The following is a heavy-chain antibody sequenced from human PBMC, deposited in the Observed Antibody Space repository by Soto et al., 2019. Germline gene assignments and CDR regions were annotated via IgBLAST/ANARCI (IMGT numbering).Heavy chain of an antibody. V-gene: IGHV3-30-3*01. D-gene: IGHD2-15*01. CDR1: GFTFSSYA. Sequence: QVQLVESGGGVVQPGRSLRLSCAASGFTFSSYAMHWVRQAPGKGLEWVAVISYDGSNKYYADSVKGRFTISRDNSKNTLYLQMNSLRAEDTAVYYCARDRGGGNTSPINFYYYYGMDVWGQGTTVTVSS. CDR2: ISYDGSNK. CDR3: ARDRGGGNTSPINFYYYYGMDV. J-gene: IGHJ6*02.